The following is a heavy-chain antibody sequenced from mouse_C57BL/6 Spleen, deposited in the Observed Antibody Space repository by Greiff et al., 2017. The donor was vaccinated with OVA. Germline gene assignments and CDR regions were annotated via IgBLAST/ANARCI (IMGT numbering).Heavy chain of an antibody. CDR3: ARRGYGTYLDY. CDR1: GYTFTSYW. CDR2: IDPSDSYT. V-gene: IGHV1-50*01. Sequence: QVQLQQPGAELVKPGASVKLSCKASGYTFTSYWMQWVKQRPGQGLEWIGEIDPSDSYTNYNQKFKGKATLTVDTSSSTAYMQLSSLTSEDSAVDYCARRGYGTYLDYWGQGTTLTVSS. J-gene: IGHJ2*01. D-gene: IGHD2-10*02.